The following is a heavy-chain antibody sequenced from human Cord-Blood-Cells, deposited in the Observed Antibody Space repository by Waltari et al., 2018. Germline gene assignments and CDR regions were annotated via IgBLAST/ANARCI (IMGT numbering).Heavy chain of an antibody. J-gene: IGHJ3*02. Sequence: EVQLVESGGGLVQPGGSLRLSCAASGFTFSSYSMNWVRQAPGKGLEGVSYSSSSSSTIYYADSVKGRFTISRDNAKNSLYLQMNSLRAEDTAVYYCARDILTGADAFDIWGQGTMVTVSS. CDR2: SSSSSSTI. V-gene: IGHV3-48*01. D-gene: IGHD7-27*01. CDR3: ARDILTGADAFDI. CDR1: GFTFSSYS.